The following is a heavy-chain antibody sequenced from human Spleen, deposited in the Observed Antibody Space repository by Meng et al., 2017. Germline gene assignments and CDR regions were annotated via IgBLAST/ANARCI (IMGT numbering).Heavy chain of an antibody. Sequence: SETLSLTCAVYGGSFSTYFWTWIRQPPGKGLEWIGEINHSGSTNYNPSLKSRVTISADTSKNQLSLKLSSVTAADSAVYYCARGPTTMAHDFDYWGQGTLVTVSS. V-gene: IGHV4-34*01. CDR1: GGSFSTYF. J-gene: IGHJ4*02. CDR2: INHSGST. D-gene: IGHD4-11*01. CDR3: ARGPTTMAHDFDY.